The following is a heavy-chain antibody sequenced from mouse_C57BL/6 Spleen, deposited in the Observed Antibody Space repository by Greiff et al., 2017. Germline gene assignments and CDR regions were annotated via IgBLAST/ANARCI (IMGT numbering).Heavy chain of an antibody. J-gene: IGHJ3*01. D-gene: IGHD2-4*01. CDR1: GYTFTSYW. Sequence: QVQLQQPGAELVRPGSSVKLSCKASGYTFTSYWMDWVKQRPGQGLEWIGNIYPSDSETHYNQKFKDKATLTVDKSSSTAYMQLSSLTSEDSAVYYCARGDDYGWFAYWGQGTLVTVSA. V-gene: IGHV1-61*01. CDR3: ARGDDYGWFAY. CDR2: IYPSDSET.